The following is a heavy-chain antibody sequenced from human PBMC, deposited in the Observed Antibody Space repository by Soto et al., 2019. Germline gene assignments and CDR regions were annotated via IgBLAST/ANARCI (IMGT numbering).Heavy chain of an antibody. Sequence: GASVKVSCKASGYTFTSYGISWVRQAPGQGLEWMGWTSAYNGNTNYAQKLQGRVTMTTDTSTSTAYMELRSLRSDDTAVYYCARVSCSSTSCYSPRYYYYYGMDVWGQGTTVTVSS. CDR2: TSAYNGNT. CDR1: GYTFTSYG. D-gene: IGHD2-2*02. J-gene: IGHJ6*02. V-gene: IGHV1-18*04. CDR3: ARVSCSSTSCYSPRYYYYYGMDV.